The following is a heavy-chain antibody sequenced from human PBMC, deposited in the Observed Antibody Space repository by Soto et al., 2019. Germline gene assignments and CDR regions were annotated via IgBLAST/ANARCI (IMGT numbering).Heavy chain of an antibody. CDR1: GYTFTSYD. D-gene: IGHD2-15*01. CDR3: ARSYCSGGSCYFDY. J-gene: IGHJ4*02. V-gene: IGHV1-18*01. Sequence: QVQLVQSGAEVKKPGASVKVSCKASGYTFTSYDISWVRQAPGQGLEWMRWISAYNGNTKYAQNLQGRVTMTTDTSTSTAYMELRSLRSDDTAVYYCARSYCSGGSCYFDYWGQGTLVTVSS. CDR2: ISAYNGNT.